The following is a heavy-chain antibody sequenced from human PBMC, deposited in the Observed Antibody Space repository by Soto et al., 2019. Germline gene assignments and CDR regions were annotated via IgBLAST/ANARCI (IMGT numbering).Heavy chain of an antibody. Sequence: ASVKVSCKASGYTFTRYDITWVRQATEQGLEWMGWMNPQTGNTAYAEKFQGRVTMTRSTSINTAYMELSGLRSEDTAVYYCARLSEESSSSNYYYFYMDVWGKGSTVTVSS. J-gene: IGHJ6*03. CDR1: GYTFTRYD. V-gene: IGHV1-8*01. D-gene: IGHD6-6*01. CDR3: ARLSEESSSSNYYYFYMDV. CDR2: MNPQTGNT.